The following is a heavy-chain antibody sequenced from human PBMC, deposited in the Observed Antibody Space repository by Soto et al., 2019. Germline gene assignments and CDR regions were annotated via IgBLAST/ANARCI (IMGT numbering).Heavy chain of an antibody. D-gene: IGHD3-22*01. J-gene: IGHJ5*01. Sequence: QVQLVESGGGVVQPGRSLRLTCAASGFTFSSNGMHWVRQAPGKGLEWVALVSYDGSKTYYADYVRGRFTISRDNSENTLYLQMNSLRAEDTAVYYCARWVGGSMYDNSGKYDSWGQGTLVTVSS. CDR2: VSYDGSKT. CDR1: GFTFSSNG. V-gene: IGHV3-30*03. CDR3: ARWVGGSMYDNSGKYDS.